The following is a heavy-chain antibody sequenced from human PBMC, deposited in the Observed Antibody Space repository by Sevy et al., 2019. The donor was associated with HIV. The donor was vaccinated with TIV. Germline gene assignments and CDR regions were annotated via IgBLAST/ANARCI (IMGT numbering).Heavy chain of an antibody. Sequence: SETLSLTCAVYGGSFSGYYWSWIRQPPGKGLEWIGEINHSGSTNYNPSLKSRVTISVDTSKNQFSLKLSSVTAADTAVYYCARGSSLSSYGDYVDYWGQGTLVTVSS. CDR2: INHSGST. CDR3: ARGSSLSSYGDYVDY. CDR1: GGSFSGYY. V-gene: IGHV4-34*01. D-gene: IGHD4-17*01. J-gene: IGHJ4*02.